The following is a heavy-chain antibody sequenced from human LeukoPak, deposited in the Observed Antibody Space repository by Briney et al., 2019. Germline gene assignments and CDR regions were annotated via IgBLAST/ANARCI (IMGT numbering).Heavy chain of an antibody. J-gene: IGHJ4*02. D-gene: IGHD1-26*01. CDR2: INPNSGGT. CDR1: GHTFTGYY. V-gene: IGHV1-2*02. Sequence: ASVKVSCKASGHTFTGYYIHWVRQVPGQGLEWMGWINPNSGGTNYAQKVQGRVTMTWDTSITTAYMELSRLRSDDTAVYYRASSDSGSYCLGYWGQGTLVTVSS. CDR3: ASSDSGSYCLGY.